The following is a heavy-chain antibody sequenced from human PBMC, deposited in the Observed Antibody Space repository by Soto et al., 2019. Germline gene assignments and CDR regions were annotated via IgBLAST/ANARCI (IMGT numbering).Heavy chain of an antibody. J-gene: IGHJ4*02. CDR2: ISWNSATL. Sequence: LRLSCVGSGFIFEDFAMNWVRQVPGKGLEWVSGISWNSATLAYADSVKGRFIVSRDNAKNILYLQMNSLRAEDAALYYCAKDVGSYYYDTSAYLYDYWGQGTLVTVSS. V-gene: IGHV3-9*01. CDR1: GFIFEDFA. D-gene: IGHD3-22*01. CDR3: AKDVGSYYYDTSAYLYDY.